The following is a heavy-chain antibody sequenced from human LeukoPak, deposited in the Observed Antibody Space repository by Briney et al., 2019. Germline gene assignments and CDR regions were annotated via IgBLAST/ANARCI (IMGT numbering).Heavy chain of an antibody. CDR1: GFTFDDYA. Sequence: GRSLRLSCAASGFTFDDYAMHWVRQAPGKGLEWVSGISWNSGSIGYADSVKGRFTISRDNAKNSLYLQMNSLRAEDTALYYCAKDIGQGQQLGAFDYWGQGTLVTDSS. J-gene: IGHJ4*02. V-gene: IGHV3-9*01. CDR3: AKDIGQGQQLGAFDY. CDR2: ISWNSGSI. D-gene: IGHD6-13*01.